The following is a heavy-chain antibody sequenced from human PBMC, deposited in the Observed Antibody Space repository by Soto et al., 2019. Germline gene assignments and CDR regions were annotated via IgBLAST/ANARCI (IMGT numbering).Heavy chain of an antibody. V-gene: IGHV5-51*01. CDR2: IYPGDSDT. CDR1: GYAFTIYW. D-gene: IGHD2-2*01. CDR3: ARGYCTTTICDPWFDP. J-gene: IGHJ5*02. Sequence: PGESLKISCTGIGYAFTIYWIAWVRQMPGKGLEWMGIIYPGDSDTRYSPSFQGQVTISVDKSITTAYLQWSTLKASDTAMYYCARGYCTTTICDPWFDPWGQGTLVTVSS.